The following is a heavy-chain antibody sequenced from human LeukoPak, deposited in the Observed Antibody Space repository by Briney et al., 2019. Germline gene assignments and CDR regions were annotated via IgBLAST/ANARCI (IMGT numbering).Heavy chain of an antibody. D-gene: IGHD3-10*01. CDR3: AKDLLRDRWFGES. Sequence: GGTLRLSCAASGFTFSFYGMSWVRQAPDKGLEWVAFIRYEGSSKYYADSVKGRFTISRDNSKNTLYLQMDSLRPEDTAVYYCAKDLLRDRWFGESWGQGTLVTVSS. CDR2: IRYEGSSK. CDR1: GFTFSFYG. V-gene: IGHV3-30*02. J-gene: IGHJ5*02.